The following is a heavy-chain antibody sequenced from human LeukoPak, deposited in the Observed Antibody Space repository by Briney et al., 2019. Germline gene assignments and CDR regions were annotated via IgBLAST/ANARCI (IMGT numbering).Heavy chain of an antibody. Sequence: GGSLRLSCAASGYTFRNYEMNWVRQAPGKGLEWVSYISTSGSTIYYADSVKGRFTSSRDNAKNSLYLQMNSLRADDTALYYCARDRLYYDSSGYYYLFDYWGQGTLVTVSS. CDR3: ARDRLYYDSSGYYYLFDY. CDR1: GYTFRNYE. V-gene: IGHV3-48*03. J-gene: IGHJ4*02. CDR2: ISTSGSTI. D-gene: IGHD3-22*01.